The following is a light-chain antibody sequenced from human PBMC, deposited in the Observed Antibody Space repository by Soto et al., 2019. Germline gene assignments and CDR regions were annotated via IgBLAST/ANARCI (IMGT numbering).Light chain of an antibody. CDR1: SSDVGIYNY. CDR2: EVS. Sequence: QSALTQPASVSGSPGQSIAISCTGSSSDVGIYNYVSWYQQHPGKVPKLIIYEVSNRPSGVSNRFSGSKSGNTASLTIYGLQAEDEADYYCSSYTTSSTRVFGTGTTLTVL. J-gene: IGLJ1*01. CDR3: SSYTTSSTRV. V-gene: IGLV2-14*01.